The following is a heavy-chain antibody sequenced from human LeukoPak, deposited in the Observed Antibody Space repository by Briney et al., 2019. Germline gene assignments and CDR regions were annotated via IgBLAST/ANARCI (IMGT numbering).Heavy chain of an antibody. CDR3: AIVRSSGAFDI. Sequence: GASVKVSCKASGYTFTSYGISWVRQAPGQGLEWMGWISAYNGNTDYAQKLQGRVTMTTDTSTSTAYMELRSLRSDDTTVYYCAIVRSSGAFDIWGQGTMVTVSS. CDR1: GYTFTSYG. D-gene: IGHD6-6*01. V-gene: IGHV1-18*04. CDR2: ISAYNGNT. J-gene: IGHJ3*02.